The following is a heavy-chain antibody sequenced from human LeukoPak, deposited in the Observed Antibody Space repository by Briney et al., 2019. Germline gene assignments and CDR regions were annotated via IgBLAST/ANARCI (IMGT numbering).Heavy chain of an antibody. CDR2: INTNTGNP. CDR3: AREQGWFDP. V-gene: IGHV7-4-1*02. Sequence: ASVKVSCKASGYTFTNYAMNWVRQAPGQGLEWMGWINTNTGNPTYAQGFTGWFVFFVDTSVSTAYLQISSLKAEDTAVYYCAREQGWFDPWGQGTLVTVSS. J-gene: IGHJ5*02. CDR1: GYTFTNYA.